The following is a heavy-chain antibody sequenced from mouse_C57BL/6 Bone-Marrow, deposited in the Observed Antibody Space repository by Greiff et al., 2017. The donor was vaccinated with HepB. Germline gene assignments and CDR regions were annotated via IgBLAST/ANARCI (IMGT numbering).Heavy chain of an antibody. CDR2: ISYDGSN. CDR3: AILDY. D-gene: IGHD1-1*01. Sequence: EESGPGLVKPSQSLSLTCSVTGYSITSGYYWNWIRQFPGNKLEWMGYISYDGSNNYNPSLKNRISITRDTSKNQCFLKLNSVTTEDTATYYCAILDYWGQGTTLTVSS. J-gene: IGHJ2*01. CDR1: GYSITSGYY. V-gene: IGHV3-6*01.